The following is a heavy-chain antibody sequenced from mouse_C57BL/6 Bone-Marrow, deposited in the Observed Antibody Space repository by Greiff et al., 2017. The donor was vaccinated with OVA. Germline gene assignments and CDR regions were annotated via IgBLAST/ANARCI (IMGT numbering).Heavy chain of an antibody. V-gene: IGHV5-4*03. CDR2: ISDGGSYT. Sequence: EVKLVESGGGLVKPGGSLKLSCAASGFTFSSYAMSWVRQTPEKRLEWVATISDGGSYTYYPDNVKGRFTISRDNAKNNLYLQMSHLKSEDTAMYYCARGAWFAYWGQGTLVTVSA. CDR1: GFTFSSYA. J-gene: IGHJ3*01. CDR3: ARGAWFAY.